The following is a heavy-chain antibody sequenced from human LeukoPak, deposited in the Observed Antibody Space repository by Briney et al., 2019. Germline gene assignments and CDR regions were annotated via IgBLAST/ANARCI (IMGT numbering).Heavy chain of an antibody. D-gene: IGHD2-8*01. Sequence: ASVKVSCKASGGTFSSYAISWVRQAPGQGLEWMGGIIPIFGTANYAQKFQGRVTITADESTSTAYMELSSLRSEDTAVYYCASGPSGYRTNGVCYYFDYWGQGTLVTVSS. CDR1: GGTFSSYA. CDR3: ASGPSGYRTNGVCYYFDY. V-gene: IGHV1-69*01. J-gene: IGHJ4*02. CDR2: IIPIFGTA.